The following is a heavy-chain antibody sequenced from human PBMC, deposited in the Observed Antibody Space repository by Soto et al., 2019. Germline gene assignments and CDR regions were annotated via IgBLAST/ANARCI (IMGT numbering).Heavy chain of an antibody. D-gene: IGHD1-1*01. Sequence: GASVKVSCKASGGTFSTYPINWVRQAPGQGLEWMGGIIPIFGATDFAQKFQGRVTITADESTSTAYMELSNLRSEDTAVYYCVRAPSGERAYYFDTWGQGTLVTVSS. CDR3: VRAPSGERAYYFDT. J-gene: IGHJ4*02. CDR1: GGTFSTYP. V-gene: IGHV1-69*13. CDR2: IIPIFGAT.